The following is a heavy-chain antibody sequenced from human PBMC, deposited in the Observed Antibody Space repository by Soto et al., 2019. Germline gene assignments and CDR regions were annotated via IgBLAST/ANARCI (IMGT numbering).Heavy chain of an antibody. CDR3: ARDGYYDILTGRLYGMDV. Sequence: PSETLSLTCTVAGGAIRCYYWRWLRQPPGKGLEWIGYIYYSGSTNYNPSLKSRVTIPVDTSKNQFSLKLSSVTAADTAVYYCARDGYYDILTGRLYGMDVWGQGTTVTVS. CDR1: GGAIRCYY. D-gene: IGHD3-9*01. J-gene: IGHJ6*02. CDR2: IYYSGST. V-gene: IGHV4-59*01.